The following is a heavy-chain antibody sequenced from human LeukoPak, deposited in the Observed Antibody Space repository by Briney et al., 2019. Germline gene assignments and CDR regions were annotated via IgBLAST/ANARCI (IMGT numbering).Heavy chain of an antibody. CDR1: GGSFSGYY. CDR3: ARHPPETTFYYYYYMDV. J-gene: IGHJ6*03. V-gene: IGHV4-34*01. Sequence: TSETLSLTCAVYGGSFSGYYWSWIRQPPGKGMEWIGEINYSGSTNYNPSLKSRVTISVDTSKNQFSLKLSSVTAADTAVYYCARHPPETTFYYYYYMDVWGKGTTVTVSS. CDR2: INYSGST. D-gene: IGHD2/OR15-2a*01.